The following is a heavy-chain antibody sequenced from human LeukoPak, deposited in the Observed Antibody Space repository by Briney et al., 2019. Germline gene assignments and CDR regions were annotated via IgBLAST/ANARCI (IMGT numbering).Heavy chain of an antibody. D-gene: IGHD4-11*01. Sequence: GASVKVSCKASGYTFTSYGISWVRQAPGQGLEWMGWISAYNGNTNYAQKLQGRVTMTTDTSTSTAYMELRSLRSDDTAVYYCAREGYSNYAYYYYYYGMDVWGQGTTVTVSS. V-gene: IGHV1-18*01. J-gene: IGHJ6*02. CDR2: ISAYNGNT. CDR1: GYTFTSYG. CDR3: AREGYSNYAYYYYYYGMDV.